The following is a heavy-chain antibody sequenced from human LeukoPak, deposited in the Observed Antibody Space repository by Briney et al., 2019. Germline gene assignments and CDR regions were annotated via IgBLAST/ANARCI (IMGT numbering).Heavy chain of an antibody. D-gene: IGHD1-26*01. Sequence: ASVKVSCKASGYTFTSYDINWVRQATGQGLEWMGWMNPNSGNTGYAQKFQGRVTMTRDTSTSTVYMYLSSLRSEDTAVYYCARDLGGATPYYFDYWGQGILVTVSS. V-gene: IGHV1-8*01. CDR2: MNPNSGNT. J-gene: IGHJ4*02. CDR3: ARDLGGATPYYFDY. CDR1: GYTFTSYD.